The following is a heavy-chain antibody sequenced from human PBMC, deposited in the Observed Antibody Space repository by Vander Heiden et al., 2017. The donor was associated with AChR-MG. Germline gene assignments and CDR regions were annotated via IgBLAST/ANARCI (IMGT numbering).Heavy chain of an antibody. CDR3: ARGLVNGDRQWRVRSGDYFDY. CDR1: GGSFSRYY. V-gene: IGHV4-34*01. CDR2: INHSGRT. D-gene: IGHD6-19*01. J-gene: IGHJ4*02. Sequence: QVQLQPRGPGLLKPSETLSLTCAVYGGSFSRYYRRGIRQPPGKGLEWIGEINHSGRTNYNPSLKSRVTMSVDTSKDQFSLKLSSVTAADTAVYYCARGLVNGDRQWRVRSGDYFDYWGQGTLVTVSS.